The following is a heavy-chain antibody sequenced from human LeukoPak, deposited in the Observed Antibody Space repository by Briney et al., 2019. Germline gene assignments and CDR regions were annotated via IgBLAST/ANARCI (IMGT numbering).Heavy chain of an antibody. D-gene: IGHD3-22*01. Sequence: GGSLRLSCAASGFTFSSYSMNWVRQAPGKGLEWVSYISSSSSTIYYADSVKGRFTISRDNAKNSLYLQMNSLRAEDTAVYYCARDLPLHYYDSSGYYGTDAFDIWGQGKMVTVSS. CDR2: ISSSSSTI. J-gene: IGHJ3*02. CDR1: GFTFSSYS. CDR3: ARDLPLHYYDSSGYYGTDAFDI. V-gene: IGHV3-48*04.